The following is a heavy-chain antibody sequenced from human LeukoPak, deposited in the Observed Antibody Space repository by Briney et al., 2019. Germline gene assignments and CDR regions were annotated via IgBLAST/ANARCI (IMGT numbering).Heavy chain of an antibody. CDR2: IKEDGSVK. Sequence: GGSLRLSCAASGVIFGNYWMAWVRQAPGRGLEWVANIKEDGSVKNCGDSVRGRFTISRDNANNSLYLEMNSLRAEDTAVYYCTREVGGGYHLFTESHRGHGPLVTVSS. D-gene: IGHD3-16*02. CDR3: TREVGGGYHLFTESH. J-gene: IGHJ4*01. V-gene: IGHV3-7*04. CDR1: GVIFGNYW.